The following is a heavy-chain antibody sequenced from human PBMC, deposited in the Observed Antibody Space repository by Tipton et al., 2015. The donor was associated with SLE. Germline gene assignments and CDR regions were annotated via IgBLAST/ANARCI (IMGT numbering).Heavy chain of an antibody. Sequence: TLSLTCTVSGGSISSHYWSWIRQPAGKGLEWIGYIYYSGSTNYNPSLKSRVTMSVDTSKNQFSLKLSSVTAADTAVYYCARETSSLFDYWGQGTLVTVSS. J-gene: IGHJ4*02. CDR1: GGSISSHY. CDR2: IYYSGST. V-gene: IGHV4-59*11. CDR3: ARETSSLFDY. D-gene: IGHD6-19*01.